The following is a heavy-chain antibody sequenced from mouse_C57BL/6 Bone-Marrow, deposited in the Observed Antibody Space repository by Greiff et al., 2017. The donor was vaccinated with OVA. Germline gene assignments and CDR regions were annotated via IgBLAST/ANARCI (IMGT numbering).Heavy chain of an antibody. CDR1: GYTFTSYW. D-gene: IGHD2-12*01. V-gene: IGHV1-53*01. J-gene: IGHJ4*01. CDR3: ARGGEYDEGRDAMDY. CDR2: INPSNGGT. Sequence: VQLQQPGTDLVKPGASVKLSCKASGYTFTSYWMHWVKQRPGQGLEWIGNINPSNGGTNYNEKFKSKATLTVAKSSSTAYMQLSSLTSEDSAVYYGARGGEYDEGRDAMDYWGQGTSVTVSS.